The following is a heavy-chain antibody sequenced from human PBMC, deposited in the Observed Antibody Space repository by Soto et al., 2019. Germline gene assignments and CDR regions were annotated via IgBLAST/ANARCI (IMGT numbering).Heavy chain of an antibody. D-gene: IGHD3-10*02. CDR2: ISGRGGST. CDR1: GFTFSSYA. Sequence: PGGSLRLSCAASGFTFSSYAMSWVRQAPGKGLEWVSAISGRGGSTYYADSVKGRFTISRDNSKNTLYLQMNSLRAEDTAVYYCAKDRVRGVTHYYYYYMDVWGKGTTVTVSS. V-gene: IGHV3-23*01. CDR3: AKDRVRGVTHYYYYYMDV. J-gene: IGHJ6*03.